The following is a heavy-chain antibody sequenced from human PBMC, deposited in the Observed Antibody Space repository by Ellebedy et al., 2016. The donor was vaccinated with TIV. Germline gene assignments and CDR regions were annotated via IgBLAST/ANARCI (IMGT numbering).Heavy chain of an antibody. Sequence: SETLSLTCTVSGGSISNYYWSWIRQSPGKGLEWIGYSAYGGSTNYNPSLKSRVTISVDTSKNQFSLKLSSVTAADTAVYYCARAYVDIAATTSYYYYGMDVWGHGTTVTVSS. D-gene: IGHD5-12*01. V-gene: IGHV4-59*12. CDR1: GGSISNYY. CDR2: SAYGGST. J-gene: IGHJ6*02. CDR3: ARAYVDIAATTSYYYYGMDV.